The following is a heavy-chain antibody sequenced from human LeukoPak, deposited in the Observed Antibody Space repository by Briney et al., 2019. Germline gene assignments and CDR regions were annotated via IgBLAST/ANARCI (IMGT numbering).Heavy chain of an antibody. CDR2: IYYSGTT. CDR3: ARVSLVRGAPDYYFDY. V-gene: IGHV4-39*07. D-gene: IGHD3-10*01. CDR1: GGSISSSDYF. J-gene: IGHJ4*02. Sequence: AETLSLTCTVSGGSISSSDYFWGWIRQPPGKGQEWIASIYYSGTTHYNPSLKSRVTMSVDTSKNQFSLKLSSVTAADTAVYYCARVSLVRGAPDYYFDYWGQGTLVTVSS.